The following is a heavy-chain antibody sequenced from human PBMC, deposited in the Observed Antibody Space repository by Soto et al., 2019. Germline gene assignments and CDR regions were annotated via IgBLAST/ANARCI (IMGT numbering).Heavy chain of an antibody. CDR1: GFTFSNYY. J-gene: IGHJ4*02. CDR3: AGVSAWGWHVNGRDYFDY. CDR2: ISSSFVSI. Sequence: QVQLVESGGGLGKPGGSLRLSCAASGFTFSNYYMSWISQAPGKGLEWISDISSSFVSIHYADSVKGRFTISRDNAKNSMFMQMNSLIAEDTDVYYCAGVSAWGWHVNGRDYFDYGGQGTLVTVSS. V-gene: IGHV3-11*01. D-gene: IGHD6-19*01.